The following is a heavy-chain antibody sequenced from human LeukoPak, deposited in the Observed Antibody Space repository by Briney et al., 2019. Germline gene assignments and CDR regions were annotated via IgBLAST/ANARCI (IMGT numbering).Heavy chain of an antibody. V-gene: IGHV4-34*01. CDR1: GGSFSGYY. D-gene: IGHD2-15*01. CDR3: ARHFDCSGGSCYWGAFDY. Sequence: SETLSLTCAVYGGSFSGYYWSWIRQPPGKGLEWIGEINHCGSTNYNPSLKSRVTISVDTSKNQFSLKLSSVTAADTAVYYCARHFDCSGGSCYWGAFDYWGQGTLVTVSS. J-gene: IGHJ4*02. CDR2: INHCGST.